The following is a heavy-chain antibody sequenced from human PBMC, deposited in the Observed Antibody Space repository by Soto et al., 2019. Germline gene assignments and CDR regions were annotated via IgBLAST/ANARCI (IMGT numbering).Heavy chain of an antibody. Sequence: QLQLQESGPGLVKPSETLSLTCTVSGGSISSSSYYWGWIRQPPGKGLEWIGSIYYSGSTYYNPSLKSRVTISVDTSKNQFSLKLSSVTXADTAVYYCARSALDATNFDYWGQGTLVTVSS. J-gene: IGHJ4*02. V-gene: IGHV4-39*01. D-gene: IGHD3-3*01. CDR2: IYYSGST. CDR1: GGSISSSSYY. CDR3: ARSALDATNFDY.